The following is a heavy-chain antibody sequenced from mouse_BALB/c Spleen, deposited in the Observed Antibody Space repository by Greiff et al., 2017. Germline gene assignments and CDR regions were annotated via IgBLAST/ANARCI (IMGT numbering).Heavy chain of an antibody. J-gene: IGHJ4*01. Sequence: EVKVVESGGGLVKPGGSLKLSCAASGFTFSSYTMSWVRQTPEKRLEWVATISSGGSYTYYPDSVKGRFTISRDNAKNTLYLQMSSLKSEDTAMYYCTREITTATRAMDYWGQGTSVTVSS. CDR2: ISSGGSYT. CDR1: GFTFSSYT. D-gene: IGHD1-2*01. V-gene: IGHV5-6-4*01. CDR3: TREITTATRAMDY.